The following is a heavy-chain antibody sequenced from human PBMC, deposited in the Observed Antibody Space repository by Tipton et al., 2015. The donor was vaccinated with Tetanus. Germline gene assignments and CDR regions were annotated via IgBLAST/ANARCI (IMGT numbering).Heavy chain of an antibody. J-gene: IGHJ6*02. Sequence: QLVQSGAELKKPGASVKVSCTASGYTFTGYYMYWVRQAPGQGLEWVGWIDPNSGGTIYAQNFQGRVTMTRDTSISTVYMELRRLRSDDTAVYYCARDRGDYIYYGMDVWGPGTTVTVSS. CDR1: GYTFTGYY. D-gene: IGHD3-22*01. CDR3: ARDRGDYIYYGMDV. CDR2: IDPNSGGT. V-gene: IGHV1-2*02.